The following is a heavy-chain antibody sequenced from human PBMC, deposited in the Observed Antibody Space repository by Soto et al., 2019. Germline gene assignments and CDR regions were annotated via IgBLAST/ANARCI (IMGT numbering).Heavy chain of an antibody. CDR3: VKGAWLDY. J-gene: IGHJ4*02. CDR1: GFTFSTFD. V-gene: IGHV3-23*01. CDR2: IRGSSGST. Sequence: EVQLLESGGGLIQPGGSLILSCAASGFTFSTFDMTWVRQPPGKGLEWVSLIRGSSGSTYYADSVKGWFTISKDNSKNTLYLQMNSLRAEDTAVYFCVKGAWLDYWGQGNMVTVSS.